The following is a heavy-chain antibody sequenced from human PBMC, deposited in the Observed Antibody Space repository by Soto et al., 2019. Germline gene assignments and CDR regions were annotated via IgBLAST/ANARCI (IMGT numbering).Heavy chain of an antibody. CDR2: IYYSGGT. D-gene: IGHD5-18*01. CDR3: AGHRKTAMVFES. Sequence: QAQLEESGPGLVKPSETLSLTCTVSGDSSSSDYWSWIRQPPGKGLEWIGYIYYSGGTNYNPSLMSRVTISIDRSKRQVSLTLTSVTAADTAVYLCAGHRKTAMVFESWGQGTLVAVSS. J-gene: IGHJ4*02. V-gene: IGHV4-59*08. CDR1: GDSSSSDY.